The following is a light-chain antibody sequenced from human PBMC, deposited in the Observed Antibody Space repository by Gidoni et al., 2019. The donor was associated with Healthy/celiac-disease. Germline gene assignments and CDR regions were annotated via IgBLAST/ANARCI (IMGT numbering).Light chain of an antibody. Sequence: DIQLTQSPSSLSASVGDRVTITSQASQDVSKYLNWYQHKPGTAPKLLIYDASDLETGVPSRFSVSGSGTEFTFTISSLQPEDIATYYCQQYDNLPPLTFGQGTRLEIK. CDR2: DAS. J-gene: IGKJ5*01. CDR3: QQYDNLPPLT. CDR1: QDVSKY. V-gene: IGKV1-33*01.